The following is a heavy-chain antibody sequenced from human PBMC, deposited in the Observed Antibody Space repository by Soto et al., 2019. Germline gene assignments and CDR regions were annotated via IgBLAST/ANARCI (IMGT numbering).Heavy chain of an antibody. CDR1: GFTFSSYG. CDR3: AKASGDYNY. Sequence: VGSLRLSCAASGFTFSSYGMHWVRQAPGKGLEWVAVISYDGSNKYYADSVKGRFTISRDNSKNTLYLQMNSLRAEDTAVYYCAKASGDYNYWGQGTLVTVSS. CDR2: ISYDGSNK. V-gene: IGHV3-30*18. D-gene: IGHD4-17*01. J-gene: IGHJ4*02.